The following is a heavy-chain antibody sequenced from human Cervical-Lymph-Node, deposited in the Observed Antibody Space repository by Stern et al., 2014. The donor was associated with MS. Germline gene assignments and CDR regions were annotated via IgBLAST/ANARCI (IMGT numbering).Heavy chain of an antibody. D-gene: IGHD6-19*01. V-gene: IGHV4-61*02. Sequence: QVQLQESGPGLVKPSQTLSLSCTVSGGSITSGTYYWSWIRQPAGKGLEWIGRIYTSGNTVYPHSLKRRPTISVDPPKTQSSLKWSSVPAADTAVYYCAREAVAADNNWFDPWGQGTLVAVSS. CDR3: AREAVAADNNWFDP. CDR1: GGSITSGTYY. CDR2: IYTSGNT. J-gene: IGHJ5*02.